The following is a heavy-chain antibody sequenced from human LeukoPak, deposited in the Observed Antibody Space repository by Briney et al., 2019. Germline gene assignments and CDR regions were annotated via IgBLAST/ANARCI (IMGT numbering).Heavy chain of an antibody. CDR2: IRSKAYGGTT. J-gene: IGHJ4*02. Sequence: QPGRSLRLSCTASGFTFGDYAMSWVRQAPGKGLEWAGFIRSKAYGGTTEYAASVKGRFTISRDDSKSIAYLQMNSLKTEDTAVYYCGRFHVIAALDYWGQGTLVTVSS. CDR3: GRFHVIAALDY. V-gene: IGHV3-49*04. D-gene: IGHD5-12*01. CDR1: GFTFGDYA.